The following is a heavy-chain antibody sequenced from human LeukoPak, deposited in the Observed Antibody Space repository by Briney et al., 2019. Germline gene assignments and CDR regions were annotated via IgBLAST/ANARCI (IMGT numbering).Heavy chain of an antibody. CDR3: ARGGTGGRFRPVYYYMDV. CDR2: INHSGST. Sequence: PSETLSLTCAVYGGSFSGYYWSWIRQPPGKGLEWIGEINHSGSTNCNPSLKSRVTISVDTSKNQFSLKLSSVTAADTAVYYCARGGTGGRFRPVYYYMDVWGKGTTVTVSS. V-gene: IGHV4-34*01. D-gene: IGHD1/OR15-1a*01. CDR1: GGSFSGYY. J-gene: IGHJ6*03.